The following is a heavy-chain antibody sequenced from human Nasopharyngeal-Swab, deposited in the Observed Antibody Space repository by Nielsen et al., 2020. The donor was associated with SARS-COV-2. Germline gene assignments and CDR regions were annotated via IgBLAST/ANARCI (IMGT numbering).Heavy chain of an antibody. CDR1: GFTFSSYA. J-gene: IGHJ5*02. Sequence: GESLKISCAASGFTFSSYAMSWVRQAPGKGLEWVSAISGSGGSTYYADSVKGRFTISRDNSKNTLYLQMNSLRAEDTAVYYCAKESRRIAAAGGQFLAFDPWGQGTLVTVSS. V-gene: IGHV3-23*01. CDR2: ISGSGGST. CDR3: AKESRRIAAAGGQFLAFDP. D-gene: IGHD6-13*01.